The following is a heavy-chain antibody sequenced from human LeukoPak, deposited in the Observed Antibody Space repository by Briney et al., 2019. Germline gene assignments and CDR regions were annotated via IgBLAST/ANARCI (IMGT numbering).Heavy chain of an antibody. CDR3: ASPKFVDAFDI. V-gene: IGHV3-74*01. J-gene: IGHJ3*02. D-gene: IGHD6-6*01. Sequence: GGSLRLSCAASGFTFSDYWMHWVRQAPGKGLVWVSHINEDGTSTSYADSVKGRFTISRDNAKNTLYLQMNSLGAEDTAVYFCASPKFVDAFDIWGQGTMVTVSS. CDR2: INEDGTST. CDR1: GFTFSDYW.